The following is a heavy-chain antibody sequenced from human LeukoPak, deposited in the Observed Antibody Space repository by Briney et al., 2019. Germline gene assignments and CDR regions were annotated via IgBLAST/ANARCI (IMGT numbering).Heavy chain of an antibody. CDR1: GYTLSSFG. Sequence: GASVKVSCKASGYTLSSFGITWVRQAPGQGLEWMGWISTYNGNTNYAQKFQGSVTMTRDTSTSTVYMELSSLRSEDTAVYYCASTYGSGSGFDPWGQGTLVTVSS. V-gene: IGHV1-18*01. CDR2: ISTYNGNT. CDR3: ASTYGSGSGFDP. D-gene: IGHD3-10*01. J-gene: IGHJ5*02.